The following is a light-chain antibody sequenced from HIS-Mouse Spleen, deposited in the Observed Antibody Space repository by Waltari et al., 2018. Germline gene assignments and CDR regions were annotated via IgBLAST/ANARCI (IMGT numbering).Light chain of an antibody. Sequence: QSALTQPRSVSGSPGQSVTISCPGTSSDLGGYNYVSWYQQHPGKAPKLMIYDVSKRPSGVPDRFSGSKSGNTASLTISGLQAEDEADYYCCSYAGSYTGVFGTGTKVTVL. CDR1: SSDLGGYNY. CDR3: CSYAGSYTGV. CDR2: DVS. J-gene: IGLJ1*01. V-gene: IGLV2-11*01.